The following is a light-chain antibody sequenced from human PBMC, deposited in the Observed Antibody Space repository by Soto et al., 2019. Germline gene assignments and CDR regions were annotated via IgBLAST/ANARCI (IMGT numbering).Light chain of an antibody. V-gene: IGLV1-40*01. CDR1: SSNIRAGYD. J-gene: IGLJ1*01. Sequence: QPVLTQPPSVSGAPGQRVTISCTGSSSNIRAGYDVHWYQQLPGTAPKLLIYGNSNRPSGVPDRFSGSKSGTSASLAITGLQAEDEADYYCQSYDSSLSGFYVFGTGTKLTVL. CDR2: GNS. CDR3: QSYDSSLSGFYV.